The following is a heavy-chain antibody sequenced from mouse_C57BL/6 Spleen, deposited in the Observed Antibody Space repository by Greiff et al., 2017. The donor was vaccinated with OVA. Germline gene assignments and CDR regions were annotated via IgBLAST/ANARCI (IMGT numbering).Heavy chain of an antibody. Sequence: EVQLQESGPGMVKPSQSLSLTCTVTGYSITSGYDWHWIRHFPGNKLEWMGYISYSGSTNYNPSLKSRISITHDTSKNHFFLKLNSVTTEDTATYYCARDLYDGYYWYFDVWGTGTTVTVSS. CDR1: GYSITSGYD. CDR3: ARDLYDGYYWYFDV. J-gene: IGHJ1*03. CDR2: ISYSGST. V-gene: IGHV3-1*01. D-gene: IGHD2-3*01.